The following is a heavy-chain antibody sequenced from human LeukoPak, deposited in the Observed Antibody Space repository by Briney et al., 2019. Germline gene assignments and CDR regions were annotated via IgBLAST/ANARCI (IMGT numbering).Heavy chain of an antibody. CDR2: ISYDGSNK. V-gene: IGHV3-30*03. D-gene: IGHD2-15*01. CDR3: ATGLLFDP. Sequence: GGSLRLSCAASGFTFSSYGMHWVRQAPGKGPEWVAVISYDGSNKYYADSVKGRFTISRDNSKNTLYLQMNSLRAEDTAVYYCATGLLFDPWGQGTLVTVSS. J-gene: IGHJ5*02. CDR1: GFTFSSYG.